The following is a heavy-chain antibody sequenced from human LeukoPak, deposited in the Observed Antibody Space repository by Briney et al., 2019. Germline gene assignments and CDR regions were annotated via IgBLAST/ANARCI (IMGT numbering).Heavy chain of an antibody. CDR1: GGSISSSSYY. Sequence: SETLSLTCTVSGGSISSSSYYWGWIRQPPGKGLEWIGSIHYSGTTYYKSSLKSRVTISVDTSKNQFSLKLSSVTAADTAVYYCARAETYYDILTGYYAYFDYWGQGTLVTVSS. D-gene: IGHD3-9*01. CDR3: ARAETYYDILTGYYAYFDY. CDR2: IHYSGTT. V-gene: IGHV4-39*07. J-gene: IGHJ4*02.